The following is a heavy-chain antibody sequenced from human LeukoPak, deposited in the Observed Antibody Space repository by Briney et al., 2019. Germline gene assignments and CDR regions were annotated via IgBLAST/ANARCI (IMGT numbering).Heavy chain of an antibody. CDR3: AKDSTGCGGGGYSDY. V-gene: IGHV3-23*01. Sequence: GGSLRLSCAASGFTFDTYGMSWVRQAPGKGLEGVSSISSNSANTYYADSVKGRFTISRDNSRNTLYLQINSLRAEDTAVYYCAKDSTGCGGGGYSDYWGQRTLVTLSS. CDR1: GFTFDTYG. D-gene: IGHD2-21*02. CDR2: ISSNSANT. J-gene: IGHJ4*02.